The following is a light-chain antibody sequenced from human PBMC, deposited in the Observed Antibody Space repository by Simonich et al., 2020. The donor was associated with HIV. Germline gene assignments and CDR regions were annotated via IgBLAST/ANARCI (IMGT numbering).Light chain of an antibody. V-gene: IGLV2-8*01. CDR3: AAWDDSLNGVV. Sequence: QSALTQPPSASGSPGQSVTISCTGTSSDVGGYNFVSWYQQHPGKAPKLKIYEVSKRPSGVPDRCSGSKSGTSASLAISGLQSEDEADYYCAAWDDSLNGVVFGGGTKLSVL. J-gene: IGLJ2*01. CDR2: EVS. CDR1: SSDVGGYNF.